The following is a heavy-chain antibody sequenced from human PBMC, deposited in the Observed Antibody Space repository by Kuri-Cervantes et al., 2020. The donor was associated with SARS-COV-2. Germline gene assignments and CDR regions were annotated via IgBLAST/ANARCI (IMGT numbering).Heavy chain of an antibody. V-gene: IGHV4-39*01. CDR3: ARSRATIVAQADAFDI. J-gene: IGHJ3*02. Sequence: SETLSLTCTVSGGSISSSSYYWGWIRQPPGKGLEWIGSIYYSGSTYYNPSLKSRVTISVDTSKNQFSLKLSSVTAADTAVYYCARSRATIVAQADAFDIWGQGTMVTVSS. CDR2: IYYSGST. D-gene: IGHD3-22*01. CDR1: GGSISSSSYY.